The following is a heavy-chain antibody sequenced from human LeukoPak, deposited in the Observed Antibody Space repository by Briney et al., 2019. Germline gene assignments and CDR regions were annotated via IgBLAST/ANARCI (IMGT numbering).Heavy chain of an antibody. CDR1: GFTVSSNY. CDR3: AKDPRSYIVTTMLFQY. Sequence: PGGSLRLSCAASGFTVSSNYMSWVRQAPGKGLEWVSGISGNGGSIYYADSVKGRFTISRDNSKNTLYLQINSLRAEDTAVYYCAKDPRSYIVTTMLFQYWGQGTLVTVSS. D-gene: IGHD5-12*01. V-gene: IGHV3-23*01. J-gene: IGHJ4*02. CDR2: ISGNGGSI.